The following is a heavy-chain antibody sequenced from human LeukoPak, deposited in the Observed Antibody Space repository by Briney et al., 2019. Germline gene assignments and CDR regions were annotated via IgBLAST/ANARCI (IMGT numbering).Heavy chain of an antibody. Sequence: SETLSLTCAVYGGSFSGYYWSWIRQPPGKGLEWIGEINHSGSTNYNPSLKSRVTISVDTSKNQFSLKLSSVTAADTAVYYCARRRRIVGATPGAFDIWGQRTMVTVSS. CDR1: GGSFSGYY. J-gene: IGHJ3*02. V-gene: IGHV4-34*01. D-gene: IGHD1-26*01. CDR3: ARRRRIVGATPGAFDI. CDR2: INHSGST.